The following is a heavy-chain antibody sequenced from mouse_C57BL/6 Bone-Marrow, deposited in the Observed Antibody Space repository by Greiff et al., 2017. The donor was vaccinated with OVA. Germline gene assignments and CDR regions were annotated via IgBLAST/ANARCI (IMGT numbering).Heavy chain of an antibody. CDR1: GYTFTDYY. D-gene: IGHD4-1*01. Sequence: EVQLQQSGPVLVKPGASVKMSCKASGYTFTDYYMNWVKQSHGKSLEWIGVINPYNGGTSYNQKFKGKATLTVDKSSSTAYMELNSLTSEDSAVYYCARGPWVSFDYWGQGTTLTVSS. CDR3: ARGPWVSFDY. V-gene: IGHV1-19*01. CDR2: INPYNGGT. J-gene: IGHJ2*01.